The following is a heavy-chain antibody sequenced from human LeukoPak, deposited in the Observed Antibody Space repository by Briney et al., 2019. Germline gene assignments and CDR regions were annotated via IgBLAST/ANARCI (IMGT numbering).Heavy chain of an antibody. J-gene: IGHJ4*02. CDR2: ISGSGGST. V-gene: IGHV3-23*01. D-gene: IGHD6-13*01. Sequence: GGSLRLSCAASGFTVSSNYMSWVRQAPGKGLEWVSAISGSGGSTYYADSVKGRFTISRDNSKNTLYLQMNSLRAEDTAVYYCAKVKYSSSWYDYWGQGTLVTVSS. CDR1: GFTVSSNY. CDR3: AKVKYSSSWYDY.